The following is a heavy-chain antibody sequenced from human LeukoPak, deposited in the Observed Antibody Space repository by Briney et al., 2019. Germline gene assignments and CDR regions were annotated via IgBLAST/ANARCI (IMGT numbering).Heavy chain of an antibody. V-gene: IGHV3-7*03. J-gene: IGHJ5*02. CDR3: ASEIVATRRGWFDP. CDR1: GFTFSSYS. CDR2: IKQDGSEK. D-gene: IGHD5-12*01. Sequence: PGGSLRLSCAASGFTFSSYSMNWVRQAPGKGLEWVANIKQDGSEKYHVESVKGRVTISGDNAKNSHCLQCNSLGADETAVYYSASEIVATRRGWFDPWGQGTLVTVSS.